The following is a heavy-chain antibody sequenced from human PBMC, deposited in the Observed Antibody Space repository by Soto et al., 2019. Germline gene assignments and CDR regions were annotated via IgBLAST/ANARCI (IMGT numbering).Heavy chain of an antibody. CDR1: GFTFSDYA. Sequence: VQLVESGGGVVQPGRSLRLSCAASGFTFSDYAMHWVRQAPGKGLEWVAAVSHDGRNTHYADSVKGRFTISRDSSKNTVSLEMTSLRAEDTAVYYCAKGGRQWLVTSDFNYWGQGAPVTVSS. V-gene: IGHV3-30*18. D-gene: IGHD6-19*01. J-gene: IGHJ4*02. CDR3: AKGGRQWLVTSDFNY. CDR2: VSHDGRNT.